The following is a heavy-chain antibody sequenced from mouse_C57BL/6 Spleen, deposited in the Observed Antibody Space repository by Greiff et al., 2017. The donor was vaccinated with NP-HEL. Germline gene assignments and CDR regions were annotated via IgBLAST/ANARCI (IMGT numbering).Heavy chain of an antibody. CDR2: IYPGDGDT. V-gene: IGHV1-80*01. CDR1: GYAFSSYW. D-gene: IGHD2-5*01. CDR3: ARYSNYENAMDY. J-gene: IGHJ4*01. Sequence: LQQSGAELVKPGASVKISCKASGYAFSSYWMNWVKQRPGKGLEWIGQIYPGDGDTNYNGKFKGKATLTADKSSSTAYMQLSSLTSEDSAVYFCARYSNYENAMDYWGQGTSVTVSS.